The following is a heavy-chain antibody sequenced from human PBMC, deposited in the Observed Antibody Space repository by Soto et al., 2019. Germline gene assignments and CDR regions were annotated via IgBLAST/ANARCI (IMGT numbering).Heavy chain of an antibody. CDR1: GFTFSSYA. V-gene: IGHV3-23*01. J-gene: IGHJ4*02. Sequence: PGGSLRLSCAASGFTFSSYAMSWVRQAPGKGLEWVSAISGSGGSTYYADSVKGRFTISRDNSKNTLYLQMNSLRAEDTAVYYCEKVGAIAVSTIDYWGQGTLVTVSS. CDR3: EKVGAIAVSTIDY. D-gene: IGHD2-15*01. CDR2: ISGSGGST.